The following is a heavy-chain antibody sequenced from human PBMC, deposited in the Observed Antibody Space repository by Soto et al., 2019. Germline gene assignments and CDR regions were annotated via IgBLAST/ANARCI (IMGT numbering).Heavy chain of an antibody. CDR2: INPKSGGT. Sequence: ASVKVSCKASGYSFTDYHVHWVRQAPGQGLEWLGRINPKSGGTSTAQKFQGWVTMTTDTSISTASMELTRLTSDDTAIYYCARGDSTDCSNGVCSFFYNHDMDVWGQGTTVTVSS. J-gene: IGHJ6*02. CDR1: GYSFTDYH. V-gene: IGHV1-2*04. D-gene: IGHD2-8*01. CDR3: ARGDSTDCSNGVCSFFYNHDMDV.